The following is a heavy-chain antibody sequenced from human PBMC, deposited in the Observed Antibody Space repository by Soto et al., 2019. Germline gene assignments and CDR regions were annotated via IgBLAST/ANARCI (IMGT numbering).Heavy chain of an antibody. Sequence: GASVKVSCKASGGTFSSYAISWVRQAPGQGLEWMGGIIPIFGTANYAQKFQGRVTITADESTSTAYMELSSLRSEDTAVYYCAVDIVVVPAALRYYFDYWGQGTLLTVSS. V-gene: IGHV1-69*13. CDR1: GGTFSSYA. CDR3: AVDIVVVPAALRYYFDY. J-gene: IGHJ4*02. CDR2: IIPIFGTA. D-gene: IGHD2-2*03.